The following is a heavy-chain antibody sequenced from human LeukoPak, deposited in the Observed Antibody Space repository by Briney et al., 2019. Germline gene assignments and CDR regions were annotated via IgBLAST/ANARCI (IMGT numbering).Heavy chain of an antibody. CDR2: IYTNGGP. D-gene: IGHD5-12*01. J-gene: IGHJ4*02. CDR3: ARELAGYGKLDY. V-gene: IGHV4-61*02. CDR1: GGSISSGNYF. Sequence: ASETLSLTCTVSGGSISSGNYFWSWIRQPAGKGLEWIGRIYTNGGPSYNPSLKSRITISPDTSKNQFSLKLSSVTAADTAVYYCARELAGYGKLDYWGQGILVTVSS.